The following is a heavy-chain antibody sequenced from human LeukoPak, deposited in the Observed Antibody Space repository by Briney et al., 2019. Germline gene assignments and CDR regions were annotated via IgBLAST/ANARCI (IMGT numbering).Heavy chain of an antibody. V-gene: IGHV4-34*01. D-gene: IGHD3-10*01. CDR2: INHSGST. CDR1: GGSFSGYY. Sequence: KPSETLSLTRAVYGGSFSGYYWSWIRQPPGKGLEWIGEINHSGSTNYNPSLKSRVTISVDTSKNQFSLKLSSVTAADTAVYYCAREIGSYTYWGQGTLVTVSS. J-gene: IGHJ4*02. CDR3: AREIGSYTY.